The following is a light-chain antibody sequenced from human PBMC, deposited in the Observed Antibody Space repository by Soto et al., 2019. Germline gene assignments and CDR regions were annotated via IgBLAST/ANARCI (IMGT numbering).Light chain of an antibody. J-gene: IGKJ5*01. CDR2: GAS. V-gene: IGKV3-20*01. Sequence: EIVLTQSPGTLSLSPGERATLSCRASQSVTSNYLAWYQQKPGQAPRLLIDGASSRPTGIPDRFSGIGSGTDFTLSISGLEPEDFGVYYCQQYGLSITFGRGTRLEIK. CDR3: QQYGLSIT. CDR1: QSVTSNY.